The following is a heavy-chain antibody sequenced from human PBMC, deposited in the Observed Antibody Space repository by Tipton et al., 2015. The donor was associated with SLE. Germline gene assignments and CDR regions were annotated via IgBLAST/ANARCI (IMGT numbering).Heavy chain of an antibody. D-gene: IGHD2-8*01. J-gene: IGHJ4*01. CDR2: ITYSGST. CDR3: ARRRVYAGSRGTFDF. V-gene: IGHV4-39*01. Sequence: TLSLTCTVSGGSITNNNYYWGWIRQPPGRGLEWIGSITYSGSTYNNPSLKSRVTMSIDTSKSQFSLKLSSMTTTDTAFYYCARRRVYAGSRGTFDFWGHGTLVTVSS. CDR1: GGSITNNNYY.